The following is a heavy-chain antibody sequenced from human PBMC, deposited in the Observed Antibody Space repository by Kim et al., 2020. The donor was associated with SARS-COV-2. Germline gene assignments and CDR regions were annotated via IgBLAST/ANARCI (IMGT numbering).Heavy chain of an antibody. J-gene: IGHJ4*02. Sequence: GGSLRLSCAASGFTFSSYAMHWVRQAPGKGLEWVALISFDGSNKYYADSVKGRFTISRDNSKNTLYLQMNSLRAEDTAVYYCAREGDISGYYGSFDYWGQGTLVTVSS. D-gene: IGHD3-22*01. CDR2: ISFDGSNK. CDR1: GFTFSSYA. V-gene: IGHV3-30-3*01. CDR3: AREGDISGYYGSFDY.